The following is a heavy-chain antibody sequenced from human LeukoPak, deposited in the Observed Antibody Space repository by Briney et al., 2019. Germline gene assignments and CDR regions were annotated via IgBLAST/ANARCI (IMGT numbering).Heavy chain of an antibody. CDR3: ATVGATTGYGMDV. Sequence: SETLSLTCAVYGGSFSGYYWSWIRQPPGKGLEWIGEINHSGSTNYNPSLKSRVTISVDTSKNQFSLKLSSVTAADTAVYYCATVGATTGYGMDVWGQGTTVTVSS. CDR2: INHSGST. V-gene: IGHV4-34*01. J-gene: IGHJ6*02. D-gene: IGHD1-26*01. CDR1: GGSFSGYY.